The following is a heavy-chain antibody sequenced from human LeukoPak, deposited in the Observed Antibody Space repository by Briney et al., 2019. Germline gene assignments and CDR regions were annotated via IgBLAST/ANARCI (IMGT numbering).Heavy chain of an antibody. V-gene: IGHV3-23*01. CDR2: ITTSDGNT. J-gene: IGHJ4*02. CDR3: AGDIADKIFDY. Sequence: QTGGSLRLSCAASGFTFSSYTMSWVRQAPGKGLEWVSTITTSDGNTYYADSVKGRFTVSRDNSKNTLFLQMNSLRAEDTAVYYCAGDIADKIFDYWGQGTLVTVSS. D-gene: IGHD6-13*01. CDR1: GFTFSSYT.